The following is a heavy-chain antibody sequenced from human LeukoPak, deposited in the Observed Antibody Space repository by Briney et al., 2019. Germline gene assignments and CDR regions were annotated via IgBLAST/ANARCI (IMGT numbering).Heavy chain of an antibody. CDR1: GFTFSSYG. CDR3: AKTQYYDFWSGYYYYYGMDV. Sequence: GGSLRLSRAASGFTFSSYGMHWVRQAPGKGLEWVAVISYDGSNKYYADSVKGRFTISRDNSKNTLYLQMNSLRAEDTAVYYCAKTQYYDFWSGYYYYYGMDVWGQGTTVTVSS. D-gene: IGHD3-3*01. CDR2: ISYDGSNK. J-gene: IGHJ6*02. V-gene: IGHV3-30*18.